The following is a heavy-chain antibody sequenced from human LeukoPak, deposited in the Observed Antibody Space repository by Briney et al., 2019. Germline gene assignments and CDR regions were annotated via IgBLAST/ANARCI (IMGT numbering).Heavy chain of an antibody. V-gene: IGHV4-61*02. CDR2: IYSSGIF. J-gene: IGHJ3*02. CDR3: ARGPGSATKEAFDI. D-gene: IGHD2-8*01. Sequence: SQTLSLTCTVSSGSTSSPPYYWSWIRQPAGKEVEWIGRIYSSGIFDYNPSLKSRVTLSIDTSKNSFSLRLSSVTATDTAVYYCARGPGSATKEAFDIWGQGTMVTVSS. CDR1: SGSTSSPPYY.